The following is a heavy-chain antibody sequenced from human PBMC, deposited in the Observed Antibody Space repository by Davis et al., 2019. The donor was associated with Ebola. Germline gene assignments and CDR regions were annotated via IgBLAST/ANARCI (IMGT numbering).Heavy chain of an antibody. V-gene: IGHV1-18*01. Sequence: ASVKVSCKTSGYNFNNYAIAWVRQAPGQGLEWMGWISAYNGNIKSAQKFQGRVTMTTDTSTTTAYMELRSLRSDDTAVYYCARDAKESHYGMDVWGQGTTVTVSS. J-gene: IGHJ6*02. CDR1: GYNFNNYA. CDR3: ARDAKESHYGMDV. CDR2: ISAYNGNI.